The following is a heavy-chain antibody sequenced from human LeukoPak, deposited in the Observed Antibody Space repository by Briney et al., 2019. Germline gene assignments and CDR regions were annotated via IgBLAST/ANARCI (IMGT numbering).Heavy chain of an antibody. CDR2: INPNSGGT. V-gene: IGHV1-2*02. J-gene: IGHJ4*02. Sequence: GASVKVSCKASGYTFTGYYMHWVRQAPGQGLEWMGWINPNSGGTNYAQKFQGRVTMTRDTSISTAYMELSRLRSDDTAVYYCARVTSYYYDSSGYQPFDHWGQGTLVTVSS. CDR1: GYTFTGYY. CDR3: ARVTSYYYDSSGYQPFDH. D-gene: IGHD3-22*01.